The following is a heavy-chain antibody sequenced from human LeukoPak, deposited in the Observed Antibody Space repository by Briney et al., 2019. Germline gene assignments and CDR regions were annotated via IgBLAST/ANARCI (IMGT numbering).Heavy chain of an antibody. CDR1: GGSFSGYY. V-gene: IGHV4-34*01. CDR2: INHSGST. D-gene: IGHD6-19*01. Sequence: SVTLSLTCAVYGGSFSGYYWSWIRQPPGKGLEWIGEINHSGSTNYNPSLKSRVTISVDTSKNQFSLKLSSVTAAGTAMYYCARESTTVAGTFDYWGQGTLVTVSS. CDR3: ARESTTVAGTFDY. J-gene: IGHJ4*02.